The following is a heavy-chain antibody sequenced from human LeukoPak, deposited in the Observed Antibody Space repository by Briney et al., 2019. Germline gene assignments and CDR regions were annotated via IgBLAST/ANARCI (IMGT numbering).Heavy chain of an antibody. CDR3: AKEYSSSWFDP. Sequence: SGGSLRLSCAASGFTFSKNGMHWVRQAPGKGLEWVAYIRQDGTDKYYADSVKGRFTISRDNSKNTLYLQMNSLRAEDTAVYYCAKEYSSSWFDPWGQGTLVTVSS. CDR1: GFTFSKNG. CDR2: IRQDGTDK. J-gene: IGHJ5*02. D-gene: IGHD6-13*01. V-gene: IGHV3-30*02.